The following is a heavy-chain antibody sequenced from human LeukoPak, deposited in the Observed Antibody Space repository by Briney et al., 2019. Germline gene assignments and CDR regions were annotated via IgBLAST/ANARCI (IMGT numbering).Heavy chain of an antibody. CDR1: GFTFSSYA. CDR2: ISYDGSNK. V-gene: IGHV3-30-3*01. CDR3: ARGSGYFQH. J-gene: IGHJ1*01. Sequence: GRSLRLSCAASGFTFSSYAMHWVRQAPGKGLEWVAVISYDGSNKYYADSVKGRFTISRDNSKNTLYLQMNSLRAEDTAEYYCARGSGYFQHWGQGTLVTVSS.